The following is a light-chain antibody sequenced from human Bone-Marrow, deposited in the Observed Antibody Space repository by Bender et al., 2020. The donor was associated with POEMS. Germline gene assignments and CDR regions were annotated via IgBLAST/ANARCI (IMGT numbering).Light chain of an antibody. V-gene: IGLV4-69*01. CDR1: SGHSSNA. J-gene: IGLJ3*02. Sequence: QLVLTQSPSASASLGASVKLTCTLSSGHSSNAIAWHQQKPEEGPRFLMRLNSDGSHNKGDGIPDRFSGSSSGAERYLTISSLQSEDEADYYCQSYDNSLGGWVFGGGTKLTVL. CDR3: QSYDNSLGGWV. CDR2: LNSDGSH.